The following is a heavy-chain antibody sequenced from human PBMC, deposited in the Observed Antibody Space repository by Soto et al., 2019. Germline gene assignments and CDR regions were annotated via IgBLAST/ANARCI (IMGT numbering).Heavy chain of an antibody. CDR1: GGSFSGYY. V-gene: IGHV4-34*01. Sequence: LSLTCAVYGGSFSGYYWSWIRQPPGKGLEWIGEINHSGSTNYNPSLKSRVTISVDTSKNQFSLKLSSVTAADTAVYYCARSVVVVVAVLGYYYYYGMDVWGQGTTVTVSS. J-gene: IGHJ6*02. CDR2: INHSGST. D-gene: IGHD2-15*01. CDR3: ARSVVVVVAVLGYYYYYGMDV.